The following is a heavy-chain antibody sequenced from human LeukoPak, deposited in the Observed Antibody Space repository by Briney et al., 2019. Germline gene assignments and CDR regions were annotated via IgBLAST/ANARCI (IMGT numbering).Heavy chain of an antibody. V-gene: IGHV4-4*07. Sequence: SETLSLTCTVSGGSISSYYWSWIRQPAGTALEWIGRIYTSGTITYNPSLKSRVTMSVDTSKNQFSLKLNSVTAADTAVYYCARGGYYGSGNDFRFDPWGQGTLVTVSS. D-gene: IGHD3-10*01. CDR2: IYTSGTI. J-gene: IGHJ5*02. CDR3: ARGGYYGSGNDFRFDP. CDR1: GGSISSYY.